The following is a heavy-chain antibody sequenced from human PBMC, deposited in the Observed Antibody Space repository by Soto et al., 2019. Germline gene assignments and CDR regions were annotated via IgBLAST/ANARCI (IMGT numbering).Heavy chain of an antibody. CDR3: ARGVDYGGSI. D-gene: IGHD4-17*01. CDR1: GYTFSGYY. Sequence: ASVKVSCKASGYTFSGYYTHWVRQAPGQGLEWMGWMNPNSGNTGYAQKFQGRVTLTRNTSISTAYVELSSLRSDDTAVYYCARGVDYGGSIWGQGTMVT. J-gene: IGHJ3*02. V-gene: IGHV1-8*02. CDR2: MNPNSGNT.